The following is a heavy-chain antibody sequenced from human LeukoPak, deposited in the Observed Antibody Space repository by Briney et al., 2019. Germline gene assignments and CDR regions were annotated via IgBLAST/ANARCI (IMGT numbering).Heavy chain of an antibody. CDR1: GFTFSSYW. CDR2: IKQDGSEK. CDR3: ARVSMAAAGQYYYYYYYMDV. D-gene: IGHD6-13*01. J-gene: IGHJ6*03. V-gene: IGHV3-7*01. Sequence: GGSLRLSCAASGFTFSSYWMSWVRQAPGKGLEWVANIKQDGSEKYYLDSVKGRFTISRDNAKKSLCLQMNSLRGEDTAVYYCARVSMAAAGQYYYYYYYMDVWGKGTTVTVSS.